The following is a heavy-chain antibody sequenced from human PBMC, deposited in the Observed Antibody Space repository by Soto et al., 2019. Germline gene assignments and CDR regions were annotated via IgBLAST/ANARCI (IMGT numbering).Heavy chain of an antibody. Sequence: GASVKVSCKASGGTFSSYAISWVRQAPGQGLEWMGGIIPIFGTANYAQKFQGRVTITADESTSTAYMELSSLRSEDTAVYYCAXXXXXRDRVVPAAIFGSLGFDPWGQGTLVTVSS. CDR1: GGTFSSYA. CDR3: AXXXXXRDRVVPAAIFGSLGFDP. V-gene: IGHV1-69*13. D-gene: IGHD2-2*01. CDR2: IIPIFGTA. J-gene: IGHJ5*02.